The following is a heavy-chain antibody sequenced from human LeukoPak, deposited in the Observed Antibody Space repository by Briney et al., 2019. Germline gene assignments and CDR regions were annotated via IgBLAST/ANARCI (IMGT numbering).Heavy chain of an antibody. CDR1: GFTFDDYA. CDR2: ISWNSGSI. D-gene: IGHD2-2*01. Sequence: GGSLRLSCAASGFTFDDYAMHWVRQAPGKGLEWVSGISWNSGSIGYADSVKGRFTISRDNAKNSLYLQMNSLRAEDTALYYCAKDMTGYCSSTSCYVALDLWGRGTLVTVSS. V-gene: IGHV3-9*01. CDR3: AKDMTGYCSSTSCYVALDL. J-gene: IGHJ2*01.